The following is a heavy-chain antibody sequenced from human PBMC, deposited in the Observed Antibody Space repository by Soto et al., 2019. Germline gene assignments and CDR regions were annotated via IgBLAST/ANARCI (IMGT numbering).Heavy chain of an antibody. J-gene: IGHJ5*02. D-gene: IGHD2-2*01. CDR2: INHSGST. CDR1: GGSFSGYY. Sequence: SETLSLTCVVYGGSFSGYYWSWIRPPPAKGLEWIGEINHSGSTNYNPSLKSRVTISVDTSKNQFSLKLSSVTAADTAVYYCARERRYCSSTSCYCWFDPWGQGTLVTVSS. CDR3: ARERRYCSSTSCYCWFDP. V-gene: IGHV4-34*01.